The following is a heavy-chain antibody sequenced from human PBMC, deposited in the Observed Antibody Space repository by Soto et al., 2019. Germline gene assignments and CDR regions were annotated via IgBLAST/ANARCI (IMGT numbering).Heavy chain of an antibody. CDR2: ITAYKGNT. CDR3: ARDLTGTQGGYNWFDS. CDR1: GYTFTNYG. D-gene: IGHD1-20*01. J-gene: IGHJ5*01. V-gene: IGHV1-18*01. Sequence: GASVKVSCKASGYTFTNYGIAWVRQAPGQGLEWVEWITAYKGNTNYAHKLQGRVTMTTDTSTSTAYVELTSLRSDDTAVYYCARDLTGTQGGYNWFDSWGQGTLVTVSS.